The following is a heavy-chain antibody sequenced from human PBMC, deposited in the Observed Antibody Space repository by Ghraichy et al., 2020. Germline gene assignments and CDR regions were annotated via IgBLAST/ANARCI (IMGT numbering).Heavy chain of an antibody. CDR2: INPNSGGT. V-gene: IGHV1-2*02. CDR1: VYTFTGYY. D-gene: IGHD3-22*01. CDR3: ARDPDYYDSSGAFDI. Sequence: ASVKVSCKASVYTFTGYYMHWVRQAPGQGLEWMGWINPNSGGTNYAQKFQGRVTMTRDTSISTAYMELSRLRSDDTAVYYCARDPDYYDSSGAFDIWGQGTMVTVAS. J-gene: IGHJ3*02.